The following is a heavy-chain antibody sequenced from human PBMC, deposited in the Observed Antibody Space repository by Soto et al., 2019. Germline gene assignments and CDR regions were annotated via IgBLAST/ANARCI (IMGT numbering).Heavy chain of an antibody. V-gene: IGHV3-30*18. CDR3: AKSSLGEDGTGFQYWVFDL. D-gene: IGHD2-8*02. CDR2: ISYDGGTK. CDR1: GFSFSTYG. J-gene: IGHJ2*01. Sequence: QVQLVESGGGVVQPGRSLTLSCAASGFSFSTYGMHWVRQAPGKGLEWVAVISYDGGTKYYADSVKGRFAISRDNPKNTLYLQVNSLRPEDTAVYYWAKSSLGEDGTGFQYWVFDLWGRGTQVTVSS.